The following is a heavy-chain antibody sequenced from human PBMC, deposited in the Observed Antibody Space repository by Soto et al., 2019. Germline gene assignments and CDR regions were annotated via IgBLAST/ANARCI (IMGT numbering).Heavy chain of an antibody. Sequence: EVQLLESGGGLAQPGASLRLSCAASGFPFTTFDMSWARQAPGKGLEWVSVVSGRDGSTSYADSLKGRFTISKDSSKNTLYLQMNSLRAEDTALYYCAKGAWLDYWGQGTLVTVSS. CDR2: VSGRDGST. J-gene: IGHJ4*02. CDR3: AKGAWLDY. CDR1: GFPFTTFD. D-gene: IGHD5-12*01. V-gene: IGHV3-23*01.